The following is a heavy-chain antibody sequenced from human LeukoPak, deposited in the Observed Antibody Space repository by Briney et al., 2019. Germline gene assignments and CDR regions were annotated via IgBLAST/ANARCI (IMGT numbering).Heavy chain of an antibody. D-gene: IGHD4-17*01. J-gene: IGHJ6*02. V-gene: IGHV3-23*01. CDR2: MSGSGGST. Sequence: GGSLRLSCAASGFTFSSYAMSWVRQAPGKGLEWVSSMSGSGGSTYYADSVKGRFTISRDDSKNTQYLQMNSLRAEDTAVYYCARVRYGDVDVWGQGTTVTVSS. CDR1: GFTFSSYA. CDR3: ARVRYGDVDV.